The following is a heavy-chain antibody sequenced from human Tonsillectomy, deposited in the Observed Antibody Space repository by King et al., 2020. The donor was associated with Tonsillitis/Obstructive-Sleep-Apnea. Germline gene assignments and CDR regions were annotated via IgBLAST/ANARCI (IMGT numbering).Heavy chain of an antibody. V-gene: IGHV3-23*04. CDR1: GFTFSNYA. CDR3: ANRGSSGYYYEYYFEY. Sequence: VQLVESGGGLVQPGGSLRLSCAASGFTFSNYAMNWVRQAPGKGLEWVSAISGNGGSTYYADSVKGRFTISRVNSKNTLYLQMNSLRAEDTAVYYCANRGSSGYYYEYYFEYWGQGTLVTVSS. D-gene: IGHD3-22*01. CDR2: ISGNGGST. J-gene: IGHJ4*02.